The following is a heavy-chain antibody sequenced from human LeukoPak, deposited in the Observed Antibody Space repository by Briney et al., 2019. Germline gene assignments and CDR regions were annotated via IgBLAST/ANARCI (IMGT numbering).Heavy chain of an antibody. V-gene: IGHV3-48*01. CDR2: IGIDSGNT. CDR1: GFTFSDYS. D-gene: IGHD5-24*01. J-gene: IGHJ4*02. CDR3: ARDYKYAFNN. Sequence: GGSLRLSCAASGFTFSDYSMNWVRQAPGKGLEWISYIGIDSGNTNYADSVKGRFTISGDKAKNSLYLQMNSLRVEDTAVYYCARDYKYAFNNWGQGTLVTVPS.